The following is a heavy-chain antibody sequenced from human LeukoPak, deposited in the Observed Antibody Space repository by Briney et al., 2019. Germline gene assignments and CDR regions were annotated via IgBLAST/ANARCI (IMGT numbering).Heavy chain of an antibody. CDR2: ISPNGGNT. J-gene: IGHJ2*01. Sequence: GGSLRLSRSASGFTFSTYAIHWVRQAPGKGLEYVSAISPNGGNTNYADSVKGRFTISRDNSKNTLYLQMSSLRAEDTAVYYCVRDGTRGYCSGGTCHWYFDLWGRGTLVTVSS. D-gene: IGHD2-15*01. CDR1: GFTFSTYA. V-gene: IGHV3-64D*09. CDR3: VRDGTRGYCSGGTCHWYFDL.